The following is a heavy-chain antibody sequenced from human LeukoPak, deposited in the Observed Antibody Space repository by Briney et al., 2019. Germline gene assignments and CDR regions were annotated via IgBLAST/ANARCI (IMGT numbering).Heavy chain of an antibody. CDR1: GFTFSSYG. D-gene: IGHD5-18*01. CDR2: IRYDGSNK. J-gene: IGHJ4*02. V-gene: IGHV3-30*02. CDR3: AKDPPLWLHYFDY. Sequence: GGSLRLSCAASGFTFSSYGMHWVRQAPGKGLEWVAFIRYDGSNKYYADSVKGRFTISRDNSKNTLYLQMNSLRAEDTAVYYCAKDPPLWLHYFDYWGQGTLVTVSS.